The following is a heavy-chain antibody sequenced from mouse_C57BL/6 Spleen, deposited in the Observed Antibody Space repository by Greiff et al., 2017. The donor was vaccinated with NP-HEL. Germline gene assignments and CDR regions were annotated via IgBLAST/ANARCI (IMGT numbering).Heavy chain of an antibody. CDR3: ARDPPYYYGSSFYAMDY. Sequence: VKLQESGPGLVAPSQSLSITCTVSGFSLTSYGVDWVRQSPGKGLEWLGVIWGVGSTNYNSALKSRLSISKDNSKSQVFLKMNSLQTDDTAMYYCARDPPYYYGSSFYAMDYWGQGTSVTVSS. D-gene: IGHD1-1*01. V-gene: IGHV2-6*01. J-gene: IGHJ4*01. CDR2: IWGVGST. CDR1: GFSLTSYG.